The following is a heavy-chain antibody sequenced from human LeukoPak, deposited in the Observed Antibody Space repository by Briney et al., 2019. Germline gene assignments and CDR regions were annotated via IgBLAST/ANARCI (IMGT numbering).Heavy chain of an antibody. CDR3: ARGSGIYAY. CDR1: GFTFSSYE. V-gene: IGHV3-48*03. D-gene: IGHD5-12*01. J-gene: IGHJ4*02. CDR2: ISSSGSTI. Sequence: GGSLRLSCAASGFTFSSYEMNWVRQAPGKGLEWVSYISSSGSTIYYTDSVKGRFTISRDNAKNSLYLQMKSLGAEDTAFYYCARGSGIYAYWGQGTLVTVSS.